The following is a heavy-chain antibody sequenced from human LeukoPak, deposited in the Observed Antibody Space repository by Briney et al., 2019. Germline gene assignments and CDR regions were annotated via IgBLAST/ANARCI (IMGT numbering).Heavy chain of an antibody. V-gene: IGHV3-11*06. CDR3: SGGSHSDYFFYYGVDV. D-gene: IGHD2-8*02. CDR1: GFTVNRTY. J-gene: IGHJ6*02. Sequence: GGSLRLSCAASGFTVNRTYMSWVRQAPGKGLEWVSYISSGRSYTHYADSVKGRFTISRDNAKTSLYLQMNSLRAEDTAVYYCSGGSHSDYFFYYGVDVWGQGTTVTVSS. CDR2: ISSGRSYT.